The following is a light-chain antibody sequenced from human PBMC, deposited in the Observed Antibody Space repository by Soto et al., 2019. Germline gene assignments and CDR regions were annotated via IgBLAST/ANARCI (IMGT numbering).Light chain of an antibody. CDR1: QSISSW. Sequence: DILMTQSPSTLSASVGDRVTITCRASQSISSWLAWYQQKPGKAPKLLIYKASSLKSGVPSRCSGSGSGTEFTLTISSLQPDDFATYYCQQYNSYWTFGQGTKVEIK. J-gene: IGKJ1*01. CDR2: KAS. V-gene: IGKV1-5*03. CDR3: QQYNSYWT.